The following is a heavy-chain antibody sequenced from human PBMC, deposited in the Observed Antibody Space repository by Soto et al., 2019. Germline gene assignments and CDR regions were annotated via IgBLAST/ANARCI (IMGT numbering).Heavy chain of an antibody. J-gene: IGHJ3*02. CDR2: INAGNGNT. CDR3: ARDRPRLHPWLVRAFDI. Sequence: GASVKVSCKASGYTFTSYAMHWVRQAPGQRLEWMGWINAGNGNTKYSQKFQGRVTITRDTSASTAYMELSSLRSEDTAVYYCARDRPRLHPWLVRAFDIWGQGTMVTVSS. CDR1: GYTFTSYA. V-gene: IGHV1-3*01. D-gene: IGHD6-19*01.